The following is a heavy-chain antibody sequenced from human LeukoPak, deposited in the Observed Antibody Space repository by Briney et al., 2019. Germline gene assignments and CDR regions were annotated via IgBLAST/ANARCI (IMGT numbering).Heavy chain of an antibody. CDR3: AKSPGYSSSWEYNWFDP. D-gene: IGHD6-13*01. J-gene: IGHJ5*02. CDR2: IYYSGST. V-gene: IGHV4-28*01. Sequence: KSSETLSLTCAVSGYSISSSNWWGGIRQPPGKGLEWIGYIYYSGSTYYNPSLKSRVTMSVDTSKNQFSLKLSSVTAVDTAVYYCAKSPGYSSSWEYNWFDPWGQGTLVTVSS. CDR1: GYSISSSNW.